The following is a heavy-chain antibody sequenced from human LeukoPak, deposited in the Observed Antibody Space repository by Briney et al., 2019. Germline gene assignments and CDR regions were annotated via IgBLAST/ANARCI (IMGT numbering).Heavy chain of an antibody. CDR3: ATVYCSGGSCYPYGY. CDR2: INPNDGST. Sequence: GASVKVSCKASGYTFTSYFIHWVRQAPGQGLEWMGTINPNDGSTNYAQNFQGRVTMTRDTSTNTFYMELSGLRSEDTAVYYRATVYCSGGSCYPYGYWGQGTLVTVSS. J-gene: IGHJ4*02. CDR1: GYTFTSYF. D-gene: IGHD2-15*01. V-gene: IGHV1-46*01.